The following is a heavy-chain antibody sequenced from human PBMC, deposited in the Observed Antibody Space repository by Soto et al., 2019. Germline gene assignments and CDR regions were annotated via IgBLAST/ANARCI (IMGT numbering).Heavy chain of an antibody. CDR2: ISPIDSDT. CDR1: GFSFNSYW. V-gene: IGHV5-51*01. J-gene: IGHJ5*01. Sequence: GESLKISCKGSGFSFNSYWIGWVRQMPGKGLEWMGVISPIDSDTRYSPSFEGQVTISADNSINTAYLQWSSLKASDTGIYYCARQSYYDVLTGYLNWFDSWGRGTKVTVSS. CDR3: ARQSYYDVLTGYLNWFDS. D-gene: IGHD3-9*01.